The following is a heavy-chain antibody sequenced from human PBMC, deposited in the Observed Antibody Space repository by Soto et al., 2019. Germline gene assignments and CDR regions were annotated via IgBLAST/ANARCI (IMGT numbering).Heavy chain of an antibody. CDR1: GGSISSGGYY. D-gene: IGHD3-10*01. Sequence: SETLSLTCTVSGGSISSGGYYWSWIRQHPGKGLEWIGYIYYSGSTYYNPSLKSRVTISVDTSKNQFSLKLSSVTAADTAVYYCARATGLYGSGSETTYYYYYGMDVWGQGTTVTVSS. CDR3: ARATGLYGSGSETTYYYYYGMDV. V-gene: IGHV4-31*03. J-gene: IGHJ6*02. CDR2: IYYSGST.